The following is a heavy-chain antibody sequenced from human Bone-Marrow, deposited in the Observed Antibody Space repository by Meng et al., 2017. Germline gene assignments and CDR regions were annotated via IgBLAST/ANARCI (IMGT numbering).Heavy chain of an antibody. D-gene: IGHD6-13*01. V-gene: IGHV4-4*02. CDR2: IHKDGYN. CDR3: ARLGPPIAAGDPFDY. J-gene: IGHJ4*02. Sequence: QLQLQESGPGLVKHSGTLSLTCAVASVPISSTNWWVWVGQPPGKGLEWIGEIHKDGYNNYSPSLKSRVTISVDKSRNQFSLKLNSVTAADTAVYYCARLGPPIAAGDPFDYWGQGTLVTVSS. CDR1: SVPISSTNW.